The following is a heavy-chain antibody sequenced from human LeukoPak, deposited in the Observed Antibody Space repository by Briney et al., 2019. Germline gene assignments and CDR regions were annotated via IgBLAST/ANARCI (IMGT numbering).Heavy chain of an antibody. J-gene: IGHJ6*03. CDR1: GGSFSGYY. Sequence: SETLSLTCAVYGGSFSGYYWSWIRQPPGKGLEWIGEINHSGSTNYNPSLKSRVTISVDTSKNQFSLKLSSVTAADTAVYYCARLKRSANPRGPTGQIHMDVWGKGTTVTISS. CDR2: INHSGST. CDR3: ARLKRSANPRGPTGQIHMDV. D-gene: IGHD4-11*01. V-gene: IGHV4-34*01.